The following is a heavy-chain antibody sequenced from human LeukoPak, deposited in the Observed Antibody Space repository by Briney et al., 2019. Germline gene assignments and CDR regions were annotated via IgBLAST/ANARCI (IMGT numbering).Heavy chain of an antibody. CDR3: ARDRRGYYDSSGYDY. V-gene: IGHV3-66*01. CDR2: IYSGGST. CDR1: GFTVSSNY. J-gene: IGHJ4*02. D-gene: IGHD3-22*01. Sequence: GGSLRLSCAASGFTVSSNYMSWVRQAPGKGLEWVSVIYSGGSTYYADSVKGRFTISRDNSKNTLYLQMNSLRAEDTAVYYCARDRRGYYDSSGYDYWGQGTLVTVSS.